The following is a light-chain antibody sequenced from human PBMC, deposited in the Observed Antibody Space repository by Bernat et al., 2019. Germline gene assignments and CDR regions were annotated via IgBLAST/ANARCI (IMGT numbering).Light chain of an antibody. CDR3: QQYNNWLIT. Sequence: EIVMTQSPATLSVSPGERATPSCRASQSVSSNLAWYQQKPGQAPRLLIYGASTSATGIPARFSGSGSGTEFTLTISSLQSEDFAVYYCQQYNNWLITFGPGTKVDIK. CDR2: GAS. V-gene: IGKV3-15*01. J-gene: IGKJ3*01. CDR1: QSVSSN.